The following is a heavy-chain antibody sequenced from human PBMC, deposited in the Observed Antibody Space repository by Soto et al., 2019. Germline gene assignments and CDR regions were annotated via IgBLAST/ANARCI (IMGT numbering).Heavy chain of an antibody. Sequence: QVQLQQWGAGLLKPSETLSLTCAVYGGSFSGYYWSWIRQPPGKGLEWIGEINHSGSTNYNPSLKXPVXIXEDTSKNQFSLKLSSVTAADTAVYYCARGGNSGYAYWGQGTLVTVSS. CDR1: GGSFSGYY. V-gene: IGHV4-34*01. CDR3: ARGGNSGYAY. J-gene: IGHJ4*02. D-gene: IGHD5-12*01. CDR2: INHSGST.